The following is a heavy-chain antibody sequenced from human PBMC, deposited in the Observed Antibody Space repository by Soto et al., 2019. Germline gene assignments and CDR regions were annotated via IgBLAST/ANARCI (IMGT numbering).Heavy chain of an antibody. Sequence: EVQLMESGGGLVQPGGSLRLSCAASGFIVNNIVMTWFRQAPGKGLEWVSTISSDDNTYYADSVKGRFTISRESPKNTLYLQMNSLRAEDTAVYHCARDILGGSYDFSHGGQGALVTVSS. CDR2: ISSDDNT. V-gene: IGHV3-66*01. D-gene: IGHD3-3*01. J-gene: IGHJ1*01. CDR3: ARDILGGSYDFSH. CDR1: GFIVNNIV.